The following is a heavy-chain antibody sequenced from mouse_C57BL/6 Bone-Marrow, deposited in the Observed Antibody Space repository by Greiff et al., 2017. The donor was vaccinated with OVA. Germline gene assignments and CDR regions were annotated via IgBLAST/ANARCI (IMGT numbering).Heavy chain of an antibody. V-gene: IGHV1-26*01. D-gene: IGHD1-1*01. Sequence: EVKLQQSGPELVKPGASVKISCKASGYTFTDYYMNWVKQSHGKSLEWIGDINPNNGGTSYNQKFKGKATLTVDKSSSSAYMELRSLTAEDSEVYYVARSRRYYYAMDYWGQGTSVPVSS. CDR1: GYTFTDYY. J-gene: IGHJ4*01. CDR2: INPNNGGT. CDR3: ARSRRYYYAMDY.